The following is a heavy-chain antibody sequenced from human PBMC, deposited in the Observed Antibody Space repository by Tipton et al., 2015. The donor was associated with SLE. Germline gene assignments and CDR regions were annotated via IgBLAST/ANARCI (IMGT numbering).Heavy chain of an antibody. V-gene: IGHV4-61*02. Sequence: TLSLTCTVSGGPISSGSYYWSWIRQPAGKGLERIGRMHTSGSTNYNPSLKSRVTMSVDTSKNHFSLKLISVTAADTAVYYCAREFLNPVTTVHYYFDLWGRGTLVTVSS. CDR2: MHTSGST. J-gene: IGHJ2*01. D-gene: IGHD4-11*01. CDR3: AREFLNPVTTVHYYFDL. CDR1: GGPISSGSYY.